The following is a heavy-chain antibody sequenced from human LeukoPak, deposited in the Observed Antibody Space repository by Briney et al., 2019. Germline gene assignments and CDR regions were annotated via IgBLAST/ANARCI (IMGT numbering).Heavy chain of an antibody. CDR3: ARRVGGSYLGPYYFDY. V-gene: IGHV3-48*04. J-gene: IGHJ4*02. D-gene: IGHD1-26*01. CDR1: GFTFSSYS. Sequence: GGSLRLSCAASGFTFSSYSMNWVRQAPGKGLEWVSYISSSSSTIYYADSVKGRFTISRDNAKNSLYLQMNSLGAEDTAVYYCARRVGGSYLGPYYFDYWGQGTLVTVSS. CDR2: ISSSSSTI.